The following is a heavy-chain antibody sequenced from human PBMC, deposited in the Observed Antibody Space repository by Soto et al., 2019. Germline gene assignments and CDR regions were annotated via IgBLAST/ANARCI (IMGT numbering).Heavy chain of an antibody. CDR3: AKAPSGYFQYYFDY. CDR1: GFTFSSYS. Sequence: QVQLVESGGGVVQPGRSLRLSCAASGFTFSSYSMHWVRQAPGKGLEWVAVISYDGSNKYYADSVKGRFTISRDNSKNTLYLQMNSLRAEDTAVYYCAKAPSGYFQYYFDYWGQGTLVTVSS. J-gene: IGHJ4*02. D-gene: IGHD3-22*01. V-gene: IGHV3-30*18. CDR2: ISYDGSNK.